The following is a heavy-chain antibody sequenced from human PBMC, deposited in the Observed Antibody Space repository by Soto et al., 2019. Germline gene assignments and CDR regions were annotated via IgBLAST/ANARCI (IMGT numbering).Heavy chain of an antibody. J-gene: IGHJ4*01. CDR1: GFTFSSYA. CDR3: AKDRGCSGGSCYSGDY. CDR2: ISGSGGSA. V-gene: IGHV3-23*01. Sequence: EVQLLESGGGLVQPGGSLRLSCAASGFTFSSYAMSWVRQAPGKGLEWVSAISGSGGSAYYADSVKGRFTISRDNSKNTLYLQMNSLRAEDTAVYYCAKDRGCSGGSCYSGDYWGHGTLVTVSS. D-gene: IGHD2-15*01.